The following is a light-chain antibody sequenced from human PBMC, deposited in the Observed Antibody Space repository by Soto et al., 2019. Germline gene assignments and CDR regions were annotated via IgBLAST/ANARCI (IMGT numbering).Light chain of an antibody. J-gene: IGKJ5*01. CDR3: QQRSNWPTT. CDR2: DAS. CDR1: QSVSSY. Sequence: EIVLTQSPATLSFSPGERATRACRASQSVSSYLAWYQQKPGQAPRLLIYDASKRATGIPARFSGSGSGTDFTLTISSLEPEDFVVYYCQQRSNWPTTFGQGTRLEIK. V-gene: IGKV3-11*01.